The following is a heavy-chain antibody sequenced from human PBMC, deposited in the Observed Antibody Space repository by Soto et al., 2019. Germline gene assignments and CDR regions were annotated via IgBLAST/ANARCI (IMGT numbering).Heavy chain of an antibody. J-gene: IGHJ6*02. CDR1: GFTFSSYA. CDR2: ISYDGSNK. D-gene: IGHD1-1*01. CDR3: AREPEVVQTNYYYGMDV. Sequence: GGSLRLSCAASGFTFSSYAMHWVRQAPGKGLEWVAVISYDGSNKYYADSVKGRFTISRDNSKNTLYLQMNSLRAEDTAVYYCAREPEVVQTNYYYGMDVWGQGTTVTVSS. V-gene: IGHV3-30-3*01.